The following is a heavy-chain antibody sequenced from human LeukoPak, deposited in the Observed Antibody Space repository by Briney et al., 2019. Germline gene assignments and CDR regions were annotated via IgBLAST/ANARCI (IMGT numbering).Heavy chain of an antibody. V-gene: IGHV4-59*01. CDR2: IYYSGST. CDR1: GGSISSYY. J-gene: IGHJ4*02. D-gene: IGHD3-10*01. Sequence: PSETLSLTCTVSGGSISSYYWSWIQQPPGKGLEWIGYIYYSGSTNYNPSLKSRVTISVDTSKNQFSLKLSSVTAADTAVYYCAREIGGEDYWGQGTLVTVSS. CDR3: AREIGGEDY.